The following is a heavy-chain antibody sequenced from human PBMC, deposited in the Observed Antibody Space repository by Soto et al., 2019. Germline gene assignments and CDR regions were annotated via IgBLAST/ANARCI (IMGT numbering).Heavy chain of an antibody. CDR3: SSESGYTYGYFDH. V-gene: IGHV4-30-4*01. CDR1: GGSVTSDEDY. J-gene: IGHJ4*02. D-gene: IGHD5-18*01. CDR2: SSNSGSA. Sequence: LSLACSVSGGSVTSDEDYWTWIRQSPGEGLEWIGYSSNSGSAGYNPSLKTRLSMSVDRSKNQFTLRLTSVTAADTAVYFCSSESGYTYGYFDHWGQGTQVTVSS.